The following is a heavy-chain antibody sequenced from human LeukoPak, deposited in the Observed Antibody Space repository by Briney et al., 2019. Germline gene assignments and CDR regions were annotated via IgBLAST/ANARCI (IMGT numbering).Heavy chain of an antibody. J-gene: IGHJ4*02. CDR1: GGTFSSYA. Sequence: SVKVSCKASGGTFSSYAISWVRQAPGQGLEWMGRIIPILGIANYAQKFQGRVTITADKSTSTAYMELSSLRSEDTAVYYCARDDYGDYVGFDYWGQGTRVTVSS. D-gene: IGHD4-17*01. V-gene: IGHV1-69*04. CDR3: ARDDYGDYVGFDY. CDR2: IIPILGIA.